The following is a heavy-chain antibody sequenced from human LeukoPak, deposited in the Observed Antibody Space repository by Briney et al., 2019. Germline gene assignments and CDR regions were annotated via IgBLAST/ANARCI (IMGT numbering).Heavy chain of an antibody. CDR2: INHSGST. V-gene: IGHV4-34*01. D-gene: IGHD4-17*01. CDR1: GGSFSGYY. Sequence: SETLSLTCAVYGGSFSGYYWSWIRQPPGKGLEWIGEINHSGSTNYNPPLKSRVTISVDTSKNQFSLKLSSVTAADTAVYYCARSGDYVFDYWGQGTLVTVSS. CDR3: ARSGDYVFDY. J-gene: IGHJ4*02.